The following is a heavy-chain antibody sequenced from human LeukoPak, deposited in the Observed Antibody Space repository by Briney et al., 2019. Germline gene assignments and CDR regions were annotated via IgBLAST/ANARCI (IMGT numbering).Heavy chain of an antibody. CDR3: AKAGSGIVTGDY. CDR2: TYYRSKWKN. J-gene: IGHJ4*02. D-gene: IGHD1-26*01. CDR1: GDSVSSNSAT. Sequence: SQTLSLTCAISGDSVSSNSATWNWVRQSPSRGLEWLGRTYYRSKWKNDYAVSVKSRITINPDTSKNHFSLHLSSVTPEDTAVYYCAKAGSGIVTGDYWGQGTLVTVSS. V-gene: IGHV6-1*01.